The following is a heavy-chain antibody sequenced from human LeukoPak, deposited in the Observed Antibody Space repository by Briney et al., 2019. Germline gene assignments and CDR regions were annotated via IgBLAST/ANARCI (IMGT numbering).Heavy chain of an antibody. Sequence: SETLSLTCAVYGGSFSGYYWSWIRQPPGKGLEWIGEINHSGSTNYNPSLKSRVTISVDTSKNQFSLKLSSVTAADTAVYYCAKDQSGDFWSGYYEDYYGMDVWGQGTTVTVSS. CDR1: GGSFSGYY. CDR3: AKDQSGDFWSGYYEDYYGMDV. D-gene: IGHD3-3*01. CDR2: INHSGST. J-gene: IGHJ6*02. V-gene: IGHV4-34*01.